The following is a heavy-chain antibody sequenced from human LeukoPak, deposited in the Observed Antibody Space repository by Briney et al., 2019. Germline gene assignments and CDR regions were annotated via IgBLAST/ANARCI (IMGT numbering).Heavy chain of an antibody. CDR3: TRRAPSHDFDY. CDR1: GFTFSSYG. J-gene: IGHJ4*02. CDR2: INSMSNYI. Sequence: PGGSLRLSCAASGFTFSSYGMHWVRQAPGKGLEWVSSINSMSNYIYYADSVKGRFTISRDNAKSSLYLQMNSLRVDDTALYYCTRRAPSHDFDYWGQGTLVTVSS. V-gene: IGHV3-21*01.